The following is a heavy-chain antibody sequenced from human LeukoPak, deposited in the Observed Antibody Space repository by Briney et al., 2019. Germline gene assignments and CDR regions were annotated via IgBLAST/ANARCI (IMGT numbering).Heavy chain of an antibody. Sequence: ASVKVSCKASGYSFTSYYMHWVRQAPGQGLEWMGIINPSGGSTSYAQKFQGRVTMTRDTSMRTVYVELSSLRSEDTAVYYCARESDSGYSSSFNWFDPWGQGTLVTVSS. D-gene: IGHD6-19*01. CDR1: GYSFTSYY. CDR3: ARESDSGYSSSFNWFDP. J-gene: IGHJ5*02. V-gene: IGHV1-46*01. CDR2: INPSGGST.